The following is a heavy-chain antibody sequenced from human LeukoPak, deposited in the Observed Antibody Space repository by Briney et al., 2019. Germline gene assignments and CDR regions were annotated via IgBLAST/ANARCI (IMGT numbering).Heavy chain of an antibody. D-gene: IGHD3-10*01. J-gene: IGHJ4*02. V-gene: IGHV3-30*03. CDR3: ARDLAESYLFDY. CDR2: LTYDGSDK. CDR1: GFTFSTYG. Sequence: GGSLRLSCAASGFTFSTYGMHWVRQAPGKGLEWVATLTYDGSDKDYADSVKGRFTISRDNSKNTLYLQMNGLRAEDTAVYFCARDLAESYLFDYWGQGTLVTVSS.